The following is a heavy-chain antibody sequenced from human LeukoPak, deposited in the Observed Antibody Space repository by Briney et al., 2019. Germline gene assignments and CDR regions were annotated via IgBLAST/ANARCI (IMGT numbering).Heavy chain of an antibody. Sequence: PGRCLRLSCAASGFTFSDSAMHWVRQASGKGLEWVGRIRSKANSYATAYAASVKGRFTISRDDSKNTAYLQMNSLKAEDTAVYYCTRRLVRGEGMDVWGQGTTVTVSS. CDR3: TRRLVRGEGMDV. CDR2: IRSKANSYAT. CDR1: GFTFSDSA. J-gene: IGHJ6*02. V-gene: IGHV3-73*01. D-gene: IGHD3-10*01.